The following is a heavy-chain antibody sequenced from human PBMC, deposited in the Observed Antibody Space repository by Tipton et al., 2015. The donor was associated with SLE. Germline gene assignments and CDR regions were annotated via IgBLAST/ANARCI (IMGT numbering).Heavy chain of an antibody. D-gene: IGHD3-10*01. CDR2: ISSSSYI. CDR3: ARDLYPYGMEV. CDR1: GSNLSNYD. Sequence: SLRLSCAASGSNLSNYDMSWVRQAPGKGLEWVSSISSSSYIYYADSVKGRFTISRDNAKNSLYLQMNSLRAEDTALYHCARDLYPYGMEVWGQGTTVTVSS. J-gene: IGHJ6*02. V-gene: IGHV3-21*04.